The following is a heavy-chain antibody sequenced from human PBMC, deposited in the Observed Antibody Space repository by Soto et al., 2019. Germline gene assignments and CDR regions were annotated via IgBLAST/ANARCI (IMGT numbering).Heavy chain of an antibody. V-gene: IGHV3-23*01. D-gene: IGHD2-2*01. J-gene: IGHJ6*02. CDR3: AKGPAIVLVPAAMNYYYGMDV. Sequence: GGSLRLSCAASGFTFSSYAMSWVRQAPGKGLEWVSAISGTGDSTYYADSVKGRFTISRDNSKNTLYLQMNSLRAEDTAVYYCAKGPAIVLVPAAMNYYYGMDVWGQGTTVTVSS. CDR2: ISGTGDST. CDR1: GFTFSSYA.